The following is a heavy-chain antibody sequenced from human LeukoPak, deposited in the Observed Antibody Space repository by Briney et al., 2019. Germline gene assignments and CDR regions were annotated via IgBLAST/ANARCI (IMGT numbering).Heavy chain of an antibody. D-gene: IGHD6-19*01. V-gene: IGHV1-18*01. CDR1: GYTFTSYG. Sequence: ASVKVSCKASGYTFTSYGISWVRQAPGQGLEWMGWISAYNGNTNYAQKLQGRVTMTTDTSTSTAYMELRSVRSDDTAVYYCARGSAVAGLYYYGMDVWGQGTTVTVSS. CDR3: ARGSAVAGLYYYGMDV. CDR2: ISAYNGNT. J-gene: IGHJ6*02.